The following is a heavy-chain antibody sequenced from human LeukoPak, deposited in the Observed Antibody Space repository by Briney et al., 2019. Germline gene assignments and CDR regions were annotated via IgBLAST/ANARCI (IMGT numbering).Heavy chain of an antibody. J-gene: IGHJ4*02. CDR2: ISGSGAYT. D-gene: IGHD5-24*01. CDR3: AKGRYRDGYKYYFDY. Sequence: GGSLRLSCAASEFTFSSYAMSWVRQAPGKGLEWVSSISGSGAYTYDADSVKGRFTISRDNSKNTLYLQMNSLRAEDTAIYYCAKGRYRDGYKYYFDYWGQGTLVTVSS. V-gene: IGHV3-23*01. CDR1: EFTFSSYA.